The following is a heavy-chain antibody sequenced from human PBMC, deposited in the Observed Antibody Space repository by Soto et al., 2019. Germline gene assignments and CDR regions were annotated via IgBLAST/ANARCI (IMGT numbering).Heavy chain of an antibody. V-gene: IGHV4-39*01. CDR3: ARLGYDFWSGYPGPFDY. CDR1: GGSISSSSYY. Sequence: SETLSLTCTVSGGSISSSSYYWGWIRQPPGKGLEWIGSIYYSGSTYYNPSLKSRVTISVDTSKNQFSLKLSSVTAADTAVYYCARLGYDFWSGYPGPFDYWGQGTLVTVSS. D-gene: IGHD3-3*01. J-gene: IGHJ4*02. CDR2: IYYSGST.